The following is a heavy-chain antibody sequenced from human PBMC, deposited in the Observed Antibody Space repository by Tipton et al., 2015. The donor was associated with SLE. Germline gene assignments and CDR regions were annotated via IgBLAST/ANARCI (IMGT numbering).Heavy chain of an antibody. D-gene: IGHD5-12*01. J-gene: IGHJ4*02. CDR2: ISYSGSTI. CDR1: GFRFSDYY. Sequence: SLRLSCAASGFRFSDYYMNWMRQAPGKGLEWVSHISYSGSTIYYADSVKGRFTISRHNSMNTLYLQMNILGPADTAVYYCARFHSGYDPYYFDYWGQGTLVTVSS. CDR3: ARFHSGYDPYYFDY. V-gene: IGHV3-11*01.